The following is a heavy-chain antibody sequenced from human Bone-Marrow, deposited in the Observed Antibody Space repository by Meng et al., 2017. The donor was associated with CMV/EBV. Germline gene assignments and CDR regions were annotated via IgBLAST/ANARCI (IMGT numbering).Heavy chain of an antibody. Sequence: GESLKISCAASGFTFDDYGMSWVRQAPGKGLEWVSGINWNGGSTGYADSVKGRFTISRDNAKNSLYLQMNSLRAEDTALYYCARDSGDCTNGVCCTGGFDYWGQGTLVTVSS. J-gene: IGHJ4*02. CDR2: INWNGGST. CDR1: GFTFDDYG. V-gene: IGHV3-20*04. D-gene: IGHD2-8*01. CDR3: ARDSGDCTNGVCCTGGFDY.